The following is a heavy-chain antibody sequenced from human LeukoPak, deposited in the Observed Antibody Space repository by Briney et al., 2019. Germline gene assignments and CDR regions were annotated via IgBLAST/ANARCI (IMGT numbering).Heavy chain of an antibody. V-gene: IGHV3-7*03. CDR3: ARGLLGAVTTFDY. Sequence: PGGSLRLSCAASGFTFSSYWMSWVRQPPGSGLEWVATIKHDGSEKYYGDSVKGRFTLSRDNAHNSLYLQMNSLRAEDTAVYYCARGLLGAVTTFDYWGQGTLVTVSS. CDR1: GFTFSSYW. J-gene: IGHJ4*02. D-gene: IGHD4-11*01. CDR2: IKHDGSEK.